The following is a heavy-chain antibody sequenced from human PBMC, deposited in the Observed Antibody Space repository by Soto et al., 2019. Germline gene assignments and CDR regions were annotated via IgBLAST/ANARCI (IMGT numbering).Heavy chain of an antibody. Sequence: EVQLVESGGGLVKPGGSLRLSCAASGFTFSSFTMNWVSQAPGKGLEWVSAISSNAAYIYYADSVKGRFTISRDNARTSMYLQMNSLRVEDTAVYYCARDSGGASSSEVWFDPWGHGTLVTVSS. CDR3: ARDSGGASSSEVWFDP. J-gene: IGHJ5*02. V-gene: IGHV3-21*06. CDR2: ISSNAAYI. D-gene: IGHD6-6*01. CDR1: GFTFSSFT.